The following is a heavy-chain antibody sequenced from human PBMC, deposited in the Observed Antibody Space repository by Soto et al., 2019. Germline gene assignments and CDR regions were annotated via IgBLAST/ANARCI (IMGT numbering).Heavy chain of an antibody. CDR1: GYTFTSYG. Sequence: QVQLVQSGAEVKKPGASVKVSCKASGYTFTSYGISWVRQAPGQGLEWMGWISAYNGNTNDAQNLHGRVTMTTDTSTSTQYMELRSLRSDDTAVYYCARDLAVGNCDSWGQGTLVTVSS. D-gene: IGHD6-13*01. V-gene: IGHV1-18*01. CDR3: ARDLAVGNCDS. CDR2: ISAYNGNT. J-gene: IGHJ4*02.